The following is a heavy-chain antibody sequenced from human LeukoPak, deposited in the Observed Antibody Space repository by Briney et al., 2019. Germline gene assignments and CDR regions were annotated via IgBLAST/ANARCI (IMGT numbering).Heavy chain of an antibody. V-gene: IGHV3-21*01. J-gene: IGHJ4*02. Sequence: GGSLRLSCTASGFTFSTYAMSWVRQAPGKGLEWVSSISSSSSYIYYADSVKGRFTISRDNAKNSLYLQMNSLRAEDTAVYYCARAGWFGELLRPGDYWGQGTLVTVSS. CDR3: ARAGWFGELLRPGDY. CDR1: GFTFSTYA. CDR2: ISSSSSYI. D-gene: IGHD3-10*01.